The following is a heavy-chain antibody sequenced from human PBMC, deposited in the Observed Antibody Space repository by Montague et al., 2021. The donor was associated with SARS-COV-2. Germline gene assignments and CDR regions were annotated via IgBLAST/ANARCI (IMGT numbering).Heavy chain of an antibody. Sequence: SLRLSCAASGFTFSSYWMSWVRQAPGKGLEWVANIKQDGSEKYYVDSVKGRFTISRDNAKNSLYLQMNSLRVEDTAVYYCARDRIKYGPYNWFDPWGQGTLVTVSS. V-gene: IGHV3-7*03. CDR2: IKQDGSEK. D-gene: IGHD4-17*01. CDR3: ARDRIKYGPYNWFDP. CDR1: GFTFSSYW. J-gene: IGHJ5*02.